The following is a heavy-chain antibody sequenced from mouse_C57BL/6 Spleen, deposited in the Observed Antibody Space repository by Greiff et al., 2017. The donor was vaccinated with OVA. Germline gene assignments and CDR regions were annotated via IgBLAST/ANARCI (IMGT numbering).Heavy chain of an antibody. CDR1: GFTFTDYY. D-gene: IGHD2-2*01. Sequence: EVQLQESGGGLVQPGGSLSLSCAASGFTFTDYYMTWVRQPPGKALEWLGFISNKANGYTTDYSASVKGRFTISRDNSQSILYLQMKALRPEDSATYYCARSPYGYDDYFDYWGQGTTLTVSS. CDR2: ISNKANGYTT. CDR3: ARSPYGYDDYFDY. J-gene: IGHJ2*01. V-gene: IGHV7-3*01.